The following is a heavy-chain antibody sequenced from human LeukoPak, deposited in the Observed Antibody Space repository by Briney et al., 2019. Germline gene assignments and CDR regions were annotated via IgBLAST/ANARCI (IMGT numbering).Heavy chain of an antibody. CDR1: GYTFISYY. V-gene: IGHV1-46*01. CDR3: ARDNDFDY. J-gene: IGHJ4*02. CDR2: IYPGGGST. Sequence: ASVKVSCKASGYTFISYYIHWVRQAPGQGLEWMGIIYPGGGSTSYAQKFQGRVTMTRDMSTSTVYMELSSLRSEDTAVYYCARDNDFDYWGQGTLVTVSS. D-gene: IGHD2-8*01.